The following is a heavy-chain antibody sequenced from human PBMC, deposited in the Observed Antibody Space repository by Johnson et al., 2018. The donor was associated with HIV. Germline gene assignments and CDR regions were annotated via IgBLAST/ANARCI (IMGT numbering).Heavy chain of an antibody. CDR3: AKSISSSADDAFDI. J-gene: IGHJ3*02. V-gene: IGHV3-15*01. CDR1: GFTFSNAW. Sequence: MLLVESGGGLVKPGGSLRLSCAASGFTFSNAWMSWVRQAPGKGLEWVGRIKSKTDGGTTDYAAPVKGRFSISRDDSKNTLYLQMNSLRAEDTALYYCAKSISSSADDAFDIWGQGTMVTVSS. D-gene: IGHD6-13*01. CDR2: IKSKTDGGTT.